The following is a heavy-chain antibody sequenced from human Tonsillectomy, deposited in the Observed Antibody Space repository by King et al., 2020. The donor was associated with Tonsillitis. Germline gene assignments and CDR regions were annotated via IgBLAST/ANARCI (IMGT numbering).Heavy chain of an antibody. J-gene: IGHJ6*02. CDR3: ARLDSSSGENGMDV. D-gene: IGHD2-21*01. Sequence: VQLVESGAEVKKPGESLRISCKGSGYRFTTYWIGWVRQMPGKGLESMGIIYPGDSDTRYSPSFQGQVTISADKSIRTTYLQWRSLKASDSGMYYCARLDSSSGENGMDVWGQGTTVTVSS. CDR1: GYRFTTYW. CDR2: IYPGDSDT. V-gene: IGHV5-51*01.